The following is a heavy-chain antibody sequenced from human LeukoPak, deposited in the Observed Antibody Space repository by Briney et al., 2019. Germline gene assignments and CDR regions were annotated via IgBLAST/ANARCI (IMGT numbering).Heavy chain of an antibody. Sequence: GRSLRLSCAASGFTFSSYAMHWVRQAPGKGLEWVAVISYDGSNKYYAGSVKGRFTISRDNSKNTVYLQMNRLRAEDTAVYYCARASEYSSSWYWGGVDYWGQGTLVTVSS. J-gene: IGHJ4*02. D-gene: IGHD6-13*01. CDR3: ARASEYSSSWYWGGVDY. CDR1: GFTFSSYA. V-gene: IGHV3-30-3*01. CDR2: ISYDGSNK.